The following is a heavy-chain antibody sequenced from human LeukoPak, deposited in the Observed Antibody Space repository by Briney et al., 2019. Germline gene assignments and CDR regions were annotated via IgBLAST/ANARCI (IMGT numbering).Heavy chain of an antibody. CDR2: IYYSGNT. Sequence: NPSETLSLTCTVSGGSISSYYWSWIRQPPGKGLEWIGYIYYSGNTNYNSSLESRVTISVDTSKNQFSLRLNSVTAADTAVYYCMRGRAWFDPWGQGTLVTVSS. CDR1: GGSISSYY. V-gene: IGHV4-59*01. CDR3: MRGRAWFDP. D-gene: IGHD3-10*01. J-gene: IGHJ5*02.